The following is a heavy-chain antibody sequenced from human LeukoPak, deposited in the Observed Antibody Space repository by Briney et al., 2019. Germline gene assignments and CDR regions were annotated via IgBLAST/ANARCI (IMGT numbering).Heavy chain of an antibody. Sequence: GGSLRLSCAASGFTFSNYWMGWVRQAPGKGLEWVAVISSDGSSKSYADSVKGRFTISRDNSKNTLYLQINSLTTEDTALYYCARAVAGTYDCWGLGALVTVSS. CDR1: GFTFSNYW. D-gene: IGHD6-19*01. CDR2: ISSDGSSK. J-gene: IGHJ4*02. V-gene: IGHV3-30-3*01. CDR3: ARAVAGTYDC.